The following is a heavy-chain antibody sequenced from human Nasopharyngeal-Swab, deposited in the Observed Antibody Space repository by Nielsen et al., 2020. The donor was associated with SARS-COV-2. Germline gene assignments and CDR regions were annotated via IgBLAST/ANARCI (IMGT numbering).Heavy chain of an antibody. J-gene: IGHJ6*03. CDR2: INPDGTT. CDR3: ARGLAGIVPSPVLGIGPWYSYYYMDV. D-gene: IGHD2-21*01. CDR1: GGSFCYYK. V-gene: IGHV4-34*01. Sequence: SESLPLTWAVFGGSFCYYKWHWIRQDPGKGLESIGEINPDGTTNYTPSLKSRVTISVDTSKNQFSLSLSSWTAADTAAYFRARGLAGIVPSPVLGIGPWYSYYYMDVWGKGTTVTVSS.